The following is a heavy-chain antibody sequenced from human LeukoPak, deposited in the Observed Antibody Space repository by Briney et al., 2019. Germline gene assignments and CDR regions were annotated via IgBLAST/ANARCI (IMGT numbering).Heavy chain of an antibody. D-gene: IGHD3-10*01. CDR2: INTNTGNP. V-gene: IGHV7-4-1*02. J-gene: IGHJ5*02. CDR3: AREDYGSGSYLNWFDP. Sequence: ASVKVSCKASGYTFTSYGISWVRQAPGQGLEWMGWINTNTGNPTYALGFTGRFVFSLDTSVSTAYLQISSLKAEDTAVYYCAREDYGSGSYLNWFDPWGQGTLVTVSS. CDR1: GYTFTSYG.